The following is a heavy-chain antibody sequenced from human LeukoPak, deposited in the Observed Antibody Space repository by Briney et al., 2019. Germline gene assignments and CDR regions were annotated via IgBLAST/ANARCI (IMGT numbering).Heavy chain of an antibody. CDR2: IYYSGST. V-gene: IGHV4-61*08. Sequence: TSETLSLTCTVSGGSINSGGYYWNWIRQPPGKGLEWIGYIYYSGSTNYNPSLKSRVTISVDTSENQSSLKLNSVTAADTAVYYCARQGGVATTFDYWGQGTLVTVSS. J-gene: IGHJ4*02. CDR1: GGSINSGGYY. D-gene: IGHD5-12*01. CDR3: ARQGGVATTFDY.